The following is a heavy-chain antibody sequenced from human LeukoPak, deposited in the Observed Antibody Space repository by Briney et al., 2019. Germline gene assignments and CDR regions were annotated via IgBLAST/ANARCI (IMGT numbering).Heavy chain of an antibody. CDR1: GYTFSGYY. CDR3: ASQPYYFDSSGYYDY. D-gene: IGHD3-22*01. V-gene: IGHV1-2*02. J-gene: IGHJ4*02. CDR2: INPNTGGT. Sequence: GASVKVSCKASGYTFSGYYMHGVRQAPGQGGEWMGWINPNTGGTKYAQKFQGRVTINRESAISTTYIELSRLSSADTAVYYCASQPYYFDSSGYYDYWGQGTLVTVSS.